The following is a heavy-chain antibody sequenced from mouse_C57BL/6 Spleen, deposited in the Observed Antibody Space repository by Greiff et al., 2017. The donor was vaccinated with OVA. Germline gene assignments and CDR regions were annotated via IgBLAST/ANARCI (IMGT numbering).Heavy chain of an antibody. Sequence: QVQLKQSGAELVRPGASVTLSCKASGYTFTDYEMHWVKQTPVHGLEWIGAIDPETGGTAYNQKFKGKAILTADKSSSTAYMELRSLTSEDSAVYYCTRVDGYDGNWYFDVWGTGTTVTVSS. D-gene: IGHD2-2*01. J-gene: IGHJ1*03. V-gene: IGHV1-15*01. CDR2: IDPETGGT. CDR3: TRVDGYDGNWYFDV. CDR1: GYTFTDYE.